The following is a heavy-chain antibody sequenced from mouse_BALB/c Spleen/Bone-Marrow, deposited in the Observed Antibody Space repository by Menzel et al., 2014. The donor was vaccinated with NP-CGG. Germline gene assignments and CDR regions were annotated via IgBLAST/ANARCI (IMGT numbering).Heavy chain of an antibody. CDR2: INPSNGGT. CDR1: GYTFTSYY. J-gene: IGHJ4*01. V-gene: IGHV1S81*02. CDR3: TRGRRDAMDY. Sequence: QVHVKQSGAELVKPGTSVKLSCKASGYTFTSYYMYWVKRRPGQGLEWIGEINPSNGGTNFNEKFKSKATLTVDKSSSTAYMQLSSLTSEDSAVYYCTRGRRDAMDYWGQGTSVTVSS.